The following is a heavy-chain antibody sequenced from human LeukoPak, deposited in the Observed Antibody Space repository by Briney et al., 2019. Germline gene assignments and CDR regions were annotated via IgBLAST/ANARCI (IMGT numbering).Heavy chain of an antibody. CDR2: IYYNGST. D-gene: IGHD2-15*01. Sequence: PSETLSLTRTVSGGSISYYYWSWIRQSPGKGLEWIGYIYYNGSTNYNPSLKSRVTMSVDMSKNQFSLKLSSVTAADTVIYYCARKGGHFDYWGQGTLVTVSS. CDR3: ARKGGHFDY. V-gene: IGHV4-59*01. J-gene: IGHJ4*02. CDR1: GGSISYYY.